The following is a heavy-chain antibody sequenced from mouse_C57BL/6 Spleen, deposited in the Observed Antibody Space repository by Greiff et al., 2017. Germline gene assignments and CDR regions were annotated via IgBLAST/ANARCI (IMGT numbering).Heavy chain of an antibody. CDR3: ANYYGSSLYAMDY. D-gene: IGHD1-1*01. J-gene: IGHJ4*01. CDR1: GYTFTSYW. CDR2: LNPGNGGT. V-gene: IGHV1-53*01. Sequence: QVQLQQPGTELVQPGASVKLSCKASGYTFTSYWMHWVQQRPGQGLEWIGTLNPGNGGTNYTEKFKSKATLTVDKSSSTAYMQLSSLTSEDSAVYYCANYYGSSLYAMDYWGQGTSVTVSS.